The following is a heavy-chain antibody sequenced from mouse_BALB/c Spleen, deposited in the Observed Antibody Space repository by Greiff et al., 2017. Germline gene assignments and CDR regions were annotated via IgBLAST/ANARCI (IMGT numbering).Heavy chain of an antibody. J-gene: IGHJ2*01. D-gene: IGHD1-1*01. V-gene: IGHV1-69*02. Sequence: VQLQQPGAELVRPGASVKLSCKASGYTFTSYWINWVKQRPGQGLEWIGNIYPSDSYTNYNQKFKDKATLTVDKSSSTAYMQLSSPTSEDSAVYYCTRNYVYYFDYWGQGTTLTVSS. CDR2: IYPSDSYT. CDR1: GYTFTSYW. CDR3: TRNYVYYFDY.